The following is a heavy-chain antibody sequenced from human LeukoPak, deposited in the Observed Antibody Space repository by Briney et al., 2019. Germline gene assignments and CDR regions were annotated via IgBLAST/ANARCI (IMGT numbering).Heavy chain of an antibody. CDR2: INPNSGGT. J-gene: IGHJ3*02. Sequence: ASVKVSCRASGYTFTGYYVHWVRQAPGQGLEWMGWINPNSGGTNNAQKFQGRVTMTRDTSISTAYMELSSLGYDDTALYYCARIICYGGADGFDIWGQGTMVTVSS. CDR1: GYTFTGYY. CDR3: ARIICYGGADGFDI. D-gene: IGHD4/OR15-4a*01. V-gene: IGHV1-2*02.